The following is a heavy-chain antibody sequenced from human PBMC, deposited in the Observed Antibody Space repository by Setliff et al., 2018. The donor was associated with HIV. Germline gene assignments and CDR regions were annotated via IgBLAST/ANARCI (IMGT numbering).Heavy chain of an antibody. V-gene: IGHV4-34*01. J-gene: IGHJ6*02. Sequence: SETLSLTCAVYGGSFSGYYWSWICQPPGKGLEWIGEINHSGSTNYNPSLKSRVTISVDTSKNQFSLKLSSVTAADTAVYYCARSRTSSGYYGVTGYGMDVWGQGTTVTVSS. D-gene: IGHD3-22*01. CDR3: ARSRTSSGYYGVTGYGMDV. CDR2: INHSGST. CDR1: GGSFSGYY.